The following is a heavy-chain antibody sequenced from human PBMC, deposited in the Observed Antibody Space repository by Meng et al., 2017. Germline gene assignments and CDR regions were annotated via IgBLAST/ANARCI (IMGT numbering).Heavy chain of an antibody. CDR2: INHSGST. D-gene: IGHD3-22*01. J-gene: IGHJ2*01. V-gene: IGHV4-34*01. CDR1: GGSFSGCY. CDR3: ASDNYYDSSGYSYWYFDL. Sequence: QVQQVGAGLFKPPETPSLTCAVYGGSFSGCYWSWIRQPPGKGLEWIGEINHSGSTNYNPSLKSRVTISVDTSKNQFSLKLSSVTAADTAVYYCASDNYYDSSGYSYWYFDLWGRGTLVTVSS.